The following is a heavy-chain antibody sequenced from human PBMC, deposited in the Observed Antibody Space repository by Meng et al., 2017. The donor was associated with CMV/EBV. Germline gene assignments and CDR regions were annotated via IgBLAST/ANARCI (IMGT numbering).Heavy chain of an antibody. CDR1: GFSLSTSGVG. V-gene: IGHV2-5*02. CDR2: IYCDDDK. J-gene: IGHJ4*02. CDR3: AHRGSYGYHGY. D-gene: IGHD5-18*01. Sequence: IALNHPDPPLVNHTQTLTLPCTFSGFSLSTSGVGVCWIRQPPGNALEWLALIYCDDDKRYSPSLKSRLTITKDTSKNQVVLTMTNMDPVDTATYYCAHRGSYGYHGYWGQGTLVTVSS.